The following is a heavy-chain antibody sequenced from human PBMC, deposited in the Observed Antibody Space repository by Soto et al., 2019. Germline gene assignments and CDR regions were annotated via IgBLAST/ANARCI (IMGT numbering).Heavy chain of an antibody. Sequence: TLSLTCTVSGGSISSSSYYWGWIRQPPGKGLEWIGSIYYSGNTYYNPSLKSRVTISVDTAKNQFSLKLSSVTAADTAVYYCARQYYFGSGSYYHRPFDFWGQGTLVTVSS. CDR2: IYYSGNT. D-gene: IGHD3-10*01. CDR1: GGSISSSSYY. CDR3: ARQYYFGSGSYYHRPFDF. J-gene: IGHJ4*02. V-gene: IGHV4-39*01.